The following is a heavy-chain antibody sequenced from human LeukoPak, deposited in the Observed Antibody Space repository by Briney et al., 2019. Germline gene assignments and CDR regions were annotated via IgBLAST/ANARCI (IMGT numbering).Heavy chain of an antibody. Sequence: GGSLRLSCAASGFSFMNAWMIWVRQAPGKGLEWVGRIKSNADGGTPDYTAPARGRFTISRDDSKNTLYLQMNSLKTEDTAVYYCTTFYHEYSPYWGRGTLVTVSS. J-gene: IGHJ4*02. CDR3: TTFYHEYSPY. CDR1: GFSFMNAW. CDR2: IKSNADGGTP. V-gene: IGHV3-15*01. D-gene: IGHD2/OR15-2a*01.